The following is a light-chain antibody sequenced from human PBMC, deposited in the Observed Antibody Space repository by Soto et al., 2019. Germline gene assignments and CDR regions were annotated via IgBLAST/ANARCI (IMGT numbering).Light chain of an antibody. V-gene: IGKV1-5*01. J-gene: IGKJ1*01. CDR3: QQYNSYSQT. CDR2: DAS. CDR1: QSISYW. Sequence: DSQMTQSPSSLSASIGDRVTITCRASQSISYWLAWYQQKPGKAPKLLIYDASSLESGVPSRFSGSGSGTEFTLTISSLQPDDFATYYCQQYNSYSQTFGQGTKVDIK.